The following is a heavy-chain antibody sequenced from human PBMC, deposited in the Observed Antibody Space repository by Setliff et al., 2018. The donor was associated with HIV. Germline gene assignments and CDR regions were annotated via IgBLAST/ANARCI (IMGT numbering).Heavy chain of an antibody. CDR3: ATLQPDSVDV. V-gene: IGHV5-51*01. CDR1: GYSFTTYW. Sequence: GESLKISCKGSGYSFTTYWIAWVRQMPGKGLDWMGVIYPGDSDTRYSPSFQGHVTISADRSITTAFLQWSSLKASDTAIYYCATLQPDSVDVWGQGTTVTVSS. J-gene: IGHJ6*02. CDR2: IYPGDSDT.